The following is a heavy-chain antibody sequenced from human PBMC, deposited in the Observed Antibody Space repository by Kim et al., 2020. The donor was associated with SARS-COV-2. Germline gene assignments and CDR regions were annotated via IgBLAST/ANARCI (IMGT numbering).Heavy chain of an antibody. CDR1: GYTFTSYY. D-gene: IGHD3-10*01. J-gene: IGHJ5*02. Sequence: ASVKVSCKASGYTFTSYYMHWVRQAPGQGLEWMGIINPSGGSTSYAQKFQGRVTMTRDTSTSTVYMELSSLRSEDTAVYYCARVHAYDYYGSGSYEGWFDPWGQGTLVTVSS. CDR3: ARVHAYDYYGSGSYEGWFDP. CDR2: INPSGGST. V-gene: IGHV1-46*01.